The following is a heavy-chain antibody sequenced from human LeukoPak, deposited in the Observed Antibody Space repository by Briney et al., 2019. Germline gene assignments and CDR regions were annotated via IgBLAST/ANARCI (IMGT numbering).Heavy chain of an antibody. D-gene: IGHD3-16*01. CDR1: GFTFSDYA. V-gene: IGHV3-30*19. CDR2: ISYNGGRK. CDR3: ARQESRNYQYEGLDY. J-gene: IGHJ4*02. Sequence: PGGSLRLSCAASGFTFSDYAMNWVSQAPGKGLEWVALISYNGGRKDYADSVKGRFTIDRDNSKNTVYLQMNSLRPDDTGIYSCARQESRNYQYEGLDYWGQGNLVTVSS.